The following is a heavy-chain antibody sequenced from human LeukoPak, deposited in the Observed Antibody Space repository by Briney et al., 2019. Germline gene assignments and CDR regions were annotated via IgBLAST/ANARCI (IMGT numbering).Heavy chain of an antibody. CDR1: GGSISSSSYY. J-gene: IGHJ6*02. D-gene: IGHD1-26*01. V-gene: IGHV4-39*07. CDR3: ARKPRSYSNYYYYGMDV. CDR2: IYHSGST. Sequence: PSETLSLTCTVSGGSISSSSYYWGWIRQPPGKGLEWIGSIYHSGSTYYNPSLKSRVTISVDTSKNQFSLKLSSVTAADTAVYYCARKPRSYSNYYYYGMDVWGQGTTVTVSS.